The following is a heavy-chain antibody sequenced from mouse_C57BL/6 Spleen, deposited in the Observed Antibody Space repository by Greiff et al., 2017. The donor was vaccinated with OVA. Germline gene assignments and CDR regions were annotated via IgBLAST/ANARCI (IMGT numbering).Heavy chain of an antibody. CDR2: IDPEDGDP. CDR3: DREYYGDAMDY. J-gene: IGHJ4*01. V-gene: IGHV14-2*01. CDR1: GFNITDYY. D-gene: IGHD1-1*01. Sequence: VQLQQSGAELVKPGASVKLSCTASGFNITDYYMHWVKQRPEQGLEWIGRIDPEDGDPKYAPKFQGKATITADTSSNTAYLQLSSLTSEDTAVYYCDREYYGDAMDYWGQGTSVTVSS.